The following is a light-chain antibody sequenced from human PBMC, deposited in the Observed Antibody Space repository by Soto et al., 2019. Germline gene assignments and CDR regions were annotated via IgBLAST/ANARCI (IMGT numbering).Light chain of an antibody. CDR3: QQYDSSPLLT. J-gene: IGKJ4*01. Sequence: IVLTQSPGTLSLSPGEIAALSCRASWTVSANYLAWYQQKPGQAPRLLIYGVASRAAGVPDRFSASGSGTAFTLTISRLEPEDFAVYYCQQYDSSPLLTFGGGSRVEIK. CDR2: GVA. V-gene: IGKV3-20*01. CDR1: WTVSANY.